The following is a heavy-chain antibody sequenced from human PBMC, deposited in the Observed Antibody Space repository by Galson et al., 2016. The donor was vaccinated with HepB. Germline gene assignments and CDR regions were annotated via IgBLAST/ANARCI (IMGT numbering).Heavy chain of an antibody. D-gene: IGHD3-9*01. Sequence: SLRLSCAASGFTSSNYDMSWVRQAPGKGLQWVSVVRASGNGGSTHYADSVKGRFTISSDNAKKSLHLQMNSLRAEDTAVYYCARDLTGLAVGGTLGHDYWGQGTLVIVSS. J-gene: IGHJ4*02. CDR3: ARDLTGLAVGGTLGHDY. CDR2: VRASGNGGST. V-gene: IGHV3-23*01. CDR1: GFTSSNYD.